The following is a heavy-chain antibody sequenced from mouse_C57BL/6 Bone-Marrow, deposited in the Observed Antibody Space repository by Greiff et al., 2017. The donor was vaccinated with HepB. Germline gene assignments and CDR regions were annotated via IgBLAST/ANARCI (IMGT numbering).Heavy chain of an antibody. J-gene: IGHJ1*03. CDR2: IHPSDSDT. CDR3: AMGITTVGEYFDV. D-gene: IGHD1-1*01. V-gene: IGHV1-74*01. Sequence: VQLQQPGAELVKPGASVKVSCKASGYTFTSYWMHWVKQRPGQGLEWIGRIHPSDSDTNYNQKFKGKATLTVDKSSSTAYMQLSSLTSEDSAVYYCAMGITTVGEYFDVWGTGTTVTVSS. CDR1: GYTFTSYW.